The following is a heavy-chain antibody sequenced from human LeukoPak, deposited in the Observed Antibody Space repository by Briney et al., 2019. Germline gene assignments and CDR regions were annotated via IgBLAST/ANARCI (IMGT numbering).Heavy chain of an antibody. D-gene: IGHD1-26*01. Sequence: GASVKVSCKASGYTFISYGINWVRQAPGQGLEWMGWISTYNGDTNYAQKHQGRVTMTTDTSTSTAYMELRSLRSDDTAVYYCARDMGSPHYYNIMDVWGQGTTVTVSS. CDR3: ARDMGSPHYYNIMDV. CDR2: ISTYNGDT. J-gene: IGHJ6*02. CDR1: GYTFISYG. V-gene: IGHV1-18*01.